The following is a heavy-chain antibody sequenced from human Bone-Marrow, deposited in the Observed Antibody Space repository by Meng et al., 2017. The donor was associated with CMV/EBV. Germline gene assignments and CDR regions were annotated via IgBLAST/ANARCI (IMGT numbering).Heavy chain of an antibody. V-gene: IGHV4-39*07. J-gene: IGHJ5*02. CDR1: GGSISSSSYY. CDR3: AREVVPAAITANWFDP. Sequence: SETLSLTCTVSGGSISSSSYYWGWIRQTPGKGLEWIGSVYYSIVTYYNPSLKSRVTISVDTSKNQFSLMLRSVTAADTAVYYCAREVVPAAITANWFDPWGQGTLVTVSS. CDR2: VYYSIVT. D-gene: IGHD2-2*01.